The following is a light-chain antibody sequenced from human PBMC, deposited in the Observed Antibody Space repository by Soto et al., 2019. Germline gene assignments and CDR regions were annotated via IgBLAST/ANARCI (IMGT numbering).Light chain of an antibody. Sequence: DVVMTQSPLSLPVTLGQPDSISCTSPQGLVYSDGNIYLNWFHQRPGQSPRRLIHKISDRDSGVPDRFSGSGLGTDFTLEISRVKAEDVGIYYGVQGTRWPFSFGQGTKLEIK. CDR3: VQGTRWPFS. CDR1: QGLVYSDGNIY. CDR2: KIS. J-gene: IGKJ2*01. V-gene: IGKV2-30*01.